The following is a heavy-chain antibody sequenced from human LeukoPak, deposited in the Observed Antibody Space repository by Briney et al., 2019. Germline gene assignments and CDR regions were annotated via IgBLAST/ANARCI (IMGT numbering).Heavy chain of an antibody. CDR1: GGSISSGSYY. J-gene: IGHJ4*02. Sequence: SQTLSLTCTVSGGSISSGSYYWSWIRQPAGKGLEWIGRIYTSGSTNYNPSLKSRVTISVDTSKNQFSLKLSSVTDADTAVYYCARTGYSSDNDYWGQGTLVTVSS. V-gene: IGHV4-61*02. CDR2: IYTSGST. D-gene: IGHD6-19*01. CDR3: ARTGYSSDNDY.